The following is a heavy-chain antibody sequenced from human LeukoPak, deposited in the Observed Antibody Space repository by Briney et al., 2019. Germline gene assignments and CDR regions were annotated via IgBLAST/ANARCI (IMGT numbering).Heavy chain of an antibody. CDR2: ISSSSSYI. D-gene: IGHD6-13*01. CDR3: AKVRSITAADLDY. J-gene: IGHJ4*02. CDR1: GFTFSSYS. V-gene: IGHV3-21*01. Sequence: GGSLRLSCAASGFTFSSYSMNWDRQAPGKGLEWVSSISSSSSYIYYADSVKGRFTISRDNAKNSLYLQMNSLRAEDTAVYYCAKVRSITAADLDYWGQGTLVTVSS.